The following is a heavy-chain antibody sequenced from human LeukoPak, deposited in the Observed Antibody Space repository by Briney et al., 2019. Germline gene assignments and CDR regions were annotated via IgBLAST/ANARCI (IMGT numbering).Heavy chain of an antibody. D-gene: IGHD3-10*01. Sequence: PSETLSLTCTVSGGSISSYYWSWIRQPPGKGLEWIGYIYYSGGTNYNPSLKSRVTISVDTSKNQFSLKLSSVTAADTAVYYCARSISTYYGSGYIDYWGQGTLVTVSS. CDR2: IYYSGGT. V-gene: IGHV4-59*01. CDR3: ARSISTYYGSGYIDY. CDR1: GGSISSYY. J-gene: IGHJ4*02.